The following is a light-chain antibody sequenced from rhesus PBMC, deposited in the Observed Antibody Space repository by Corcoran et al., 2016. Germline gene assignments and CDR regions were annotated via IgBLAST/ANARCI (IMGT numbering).Light chain of an antibody. J-gene: IGLJ1*01. V-gene: IGLV2-23*03. CDR1: SSDIGGYNY. Sequence: QAAPTQSPSVSGSPGQSVTISCTGTSSDIGGYNYVSWYQQHPDKAPKLMIYDVSKRPSGVSGRFSGSKSDYTASLTISGLQAEDEADYHCSSYAGTNTFIFGTGTRLTVL. CDR3: SSYAGTNTFI. CDR2: DVS.